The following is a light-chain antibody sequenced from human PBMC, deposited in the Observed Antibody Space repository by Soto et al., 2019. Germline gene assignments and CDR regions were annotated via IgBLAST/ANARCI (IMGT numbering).Light chain of an antibody. CDR3: QQSDSIPIT. CDR1: QGISSY. Sequence: PLTQSPVSLSASLRDGVTITWRASQGISSYLAWYQQKPGRAPKLLIYTASTLQSGVPSRFSGSGSGTDFTLAISSLQPEDFATYYCQQSDSIPITFGQASRLEIK. J-gene: IGKJ5*01. CDR2: TAS. V-gene: IGKV1-39*01.